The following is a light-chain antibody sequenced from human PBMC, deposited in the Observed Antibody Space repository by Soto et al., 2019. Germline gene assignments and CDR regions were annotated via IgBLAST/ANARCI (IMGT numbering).Light chain of an antibody. CDR2: GAS. CDR1: QSVSSIY. CDR3: QHYGTSALT. J-gene: IGKJ4*01. Sequence: EIVLTQSPGTLSLSPGERATLSCRASQSVSSIYLAWYQQKPGQAPRLLIYGASTRPTGIPDRLSGSGSGTDFTLTISILEPEDLAVYYCQHYGTSALTFGGGTKVEIK. V-gene: IGKV3-20*01.